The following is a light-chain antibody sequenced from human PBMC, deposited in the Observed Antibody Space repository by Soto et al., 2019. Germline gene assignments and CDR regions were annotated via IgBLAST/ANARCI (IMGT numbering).Light chain of an antibody. CDR1: QSVSSNY. CDR3: QQYGSSPRT. J-gene: IGKJ1*01. V-gene: IGKV3-20*01. Sequence: EIVLTQSPGTLSLSPGEGATLSCGASQSVSSNYLAWYQQKPGQAPRLLIYGASSRATGIPDRFSGGGSGTDFTLTISRLEPEDFAVYFCQQYGSSPRTFGQGTKVEIK. CDR2: GAS.